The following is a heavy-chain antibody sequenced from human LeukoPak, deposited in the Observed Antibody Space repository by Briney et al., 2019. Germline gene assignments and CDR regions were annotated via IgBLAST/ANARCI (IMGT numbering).Heavy chain of an antibody. CDR1: GYSFSSYW. D-gene: IGHD4-17*01. Sequence: GESLKISCKTSGYSFSSYWIGWVRQMPGKGLEWVGIIYPGDSKTRYSPSFQGQVTISVDKSISTAYLQWSSLKASDTAMYYCARPQYGACDYWGQRTLVTVSS. CDR3: ARPQYGACDY. CDR2: IYPGDSKT. V-gene: IGHV5-51*01. J-gene: IGHJ4*02.